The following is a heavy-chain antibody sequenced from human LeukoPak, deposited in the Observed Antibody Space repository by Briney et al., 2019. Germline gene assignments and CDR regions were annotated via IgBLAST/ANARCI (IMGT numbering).Heavy chain of an antibody. CDR2: IKQDENEK. Sequence: GGSLRLSCTASGFTFTNYWMSWVRKAPGKGLELVSNIKQDENEKPYVDSVRGRFTISRDNTKTSVFLQMNSLRAEDTAVYYWARYGSKITYSDTWGHRTLVT. J-gene: IGHJ4*01. CDR1: GFTFTNYW. CDR3: ARYGSKITYSDT. V-gene: IGHV3-7*01. D-gene: IGHD5-24*01.